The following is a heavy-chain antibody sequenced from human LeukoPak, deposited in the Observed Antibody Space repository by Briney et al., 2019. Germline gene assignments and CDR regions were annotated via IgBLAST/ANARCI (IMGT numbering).Heavy chain of an antibody. CDR3: ARDRVGGVFDY. V-gene: IGHV4-59*01. Sequence: SETLSLTCTVSGGSISSYYWSWIRQPPGKGLEWIGYIYYSGSTNYNPSLKSRVTISVDTSKNQFSLKLSSVTAADTAVYYCARDRVGGVFDYWGQGTLVTVSS. CDR2: IYYSGST. CDR1: GGSISSYY. D-gene: IGHD3-16*01. J-gene: IGHJ4*02.